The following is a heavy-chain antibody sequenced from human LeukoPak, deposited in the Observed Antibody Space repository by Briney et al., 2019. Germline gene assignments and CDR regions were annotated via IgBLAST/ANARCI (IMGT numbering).Heavy chain of an antibody. Sequence: GGSLRLSCAAPGFTFSSYGMHWVRQAPGKGLEWVAVIWYDGSNKYYADSVKGRFTISRDNSKNTLYLQMNSLRAEDTAVYYCAREGNTAMVELDYWGQGTLVTVSS. CDR1: GFTFSSYG. D-gene: IGHD5-18*01. CDR3: AREGNTAMVELDY. CDR2: IWYDGSNK. V-gene: IGHV3-33*01. J-gene: IGHJ4*02.